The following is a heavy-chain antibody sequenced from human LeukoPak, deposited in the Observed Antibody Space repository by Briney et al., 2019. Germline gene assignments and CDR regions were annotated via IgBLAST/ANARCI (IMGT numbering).Heavy chain of an antibody. J-gene: IGHJ5*02. D-gene: IGHD3-10*01. CDR2: ISSSSSYI. V-gene: IGHV3-21*01. Sequence: RGSLRLSCAASGFTFSSYSMNWVRQAPGKGLEWVSSISSSSSYIYYADSVKGRFTNSRDNAKNSLYLQMNSLRAEDTAVYYCARDLVQQGDWFDPWGQGTLVTVSS. CDR3: ARDLVQQGDWFDP. CDR1: GFTFSSYS.